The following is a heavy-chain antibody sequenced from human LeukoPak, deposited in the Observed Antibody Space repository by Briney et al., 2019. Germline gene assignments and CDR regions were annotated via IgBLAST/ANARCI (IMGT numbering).Heavy chain of an antibody. CDR3: ARSPYDYVWGSYRYTAFDY. Sequence: ASVKVSCKASGGTFSSYAISWVRQAPGQGLEWMGGIIPIFGTANYAQKFQGRVTITADESTSTAYMELSSLRPEDTAVYYCARSPYDYVWGSYRYTAFDYWGQGTLVTVSS. V-gene: IGHV1-69*13. CDR2: IIPIFGTA. J-gene: IGHJ4*02. D-gene: IGHD3-16*02. CDR1: GGTFSSYA.